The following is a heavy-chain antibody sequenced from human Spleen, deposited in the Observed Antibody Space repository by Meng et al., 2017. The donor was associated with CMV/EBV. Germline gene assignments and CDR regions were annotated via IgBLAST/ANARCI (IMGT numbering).Heavy chain of an antibody. J-gene: IGHJ4*02. V-gene: IGHV4-4*07. CDR2: IYTSGST. CDR1: GGSISSFY. Sequence: QVQLQESGPGLVKPSETLSLTCSVSGGSISSFYWCWIRQSAGKGLEWIGRIYTSGSTNYNPSLKSRVTMSVDTSKNQISLRLRSVTAADTAVYYCATGSGDFDHWGQGTLVTVSS. CDR3: ATGSGDFDH. D-gene: IGHD1-26*01.